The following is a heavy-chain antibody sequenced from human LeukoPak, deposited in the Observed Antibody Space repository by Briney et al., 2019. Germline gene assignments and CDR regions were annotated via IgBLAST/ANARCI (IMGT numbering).Heavy chain of an antibody. CDR1: GFTFSSYW. V-gene: IGHV3-7*04. Sequence: GGSLRLSCAASGFTFSSYWMTWVRQAPGKGLEWVANIEQDGSEKYYVDSVKGRFTISRDNAKNSLYLQMNSLRAEDTAVYYCARGGMTRRFYYYYMDVWGRGTTVTVSS. CDR3: ARGGMTRRFYYYYMDV. D-gene: IGHD3-16*01. CDR2: IEQDGSEK. J-gene: IGHJ6*03.